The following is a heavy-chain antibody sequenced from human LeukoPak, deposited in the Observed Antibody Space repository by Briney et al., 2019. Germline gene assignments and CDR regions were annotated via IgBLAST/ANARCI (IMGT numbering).Heavy chain of an antibody. D-gene: IGHD4-11*01. J-gene: IGHJ4*02. CDR3: ARDPYSGLFDY. CDR2: ISGSSSYI. CDR1: GFTFSSYS. Sequence: PGGSLRLSCAASGFTFSSYSMNWVRQAPGKGLEWVSSISGSSSYIYYADSVKGRFTISRDNAKNSLYLQMNSLRAGDTAVYYCARDPYSGLFDYWGQGTLVTVSS. V-gene: IGHV3-21*01.